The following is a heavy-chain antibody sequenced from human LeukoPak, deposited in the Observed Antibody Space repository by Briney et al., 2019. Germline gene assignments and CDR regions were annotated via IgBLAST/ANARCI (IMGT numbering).Heavy chain of an antibody. D-gene: IGHD2-2*01. CDR2: IYTSGST. V-gene: IGHV4-4*07. J-gene: IGHJ2*01. Sequence: SETLSLTCTVSGGSISSYYWSWIRQPAGKGLEWIGRIYTSGSTNYNPSLKSRVTMSVDTSKNQFSLKLSSVTAADTAVYYCARRGYCSSTSCYRDWYFDLWGRGTLVTVSS. CDR3: ARRGYCSSTSCYRDWYFDL. CDR1: GGSISSYY.